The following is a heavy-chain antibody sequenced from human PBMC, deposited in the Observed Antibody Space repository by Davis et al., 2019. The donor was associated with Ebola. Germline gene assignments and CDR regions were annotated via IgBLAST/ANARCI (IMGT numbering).Heavy chain of an antibody. CDR3: ARDEGRGGAYPDY. Sequence: ASVKVSCKASGYTFTSYGISWVRQAPGQGLEWMGWIAGYIGKTNYADKFEGRVIMTTGASTSTAYMELRSLRSDDTAEYYCARDEGRGGAYPDYWGQGTLVTVSS. J-gene: IGHJ4*02. CDR2: IAGYIGKT. CDR1: GYTFTSYG. D-gene: IGHD3-10*01. V-gene: IGHV1-18*01.